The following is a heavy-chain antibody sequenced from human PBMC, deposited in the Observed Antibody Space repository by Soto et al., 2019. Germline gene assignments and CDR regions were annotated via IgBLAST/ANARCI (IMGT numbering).Heavy chain of an antibody. V-gene: IGHV4-34*01. J-gene: IGHJ4*02. D-gene: IGHD5-12*01. CDR2: INHSGST. CDR1: GGSFSGYY. Sequence: SETLSLTCAVHGGSFSGYYWSWIRQPPGKGLEWIGEINHSGSTNYNPSLKSRVTISVDTSKNQFSLKLSSVTAADTAVYYCASYLQRGYSSYEPTGAFDYWGQGTLVTVSS. CDR3: ASYLQRGYSSYEPTGAFDY.